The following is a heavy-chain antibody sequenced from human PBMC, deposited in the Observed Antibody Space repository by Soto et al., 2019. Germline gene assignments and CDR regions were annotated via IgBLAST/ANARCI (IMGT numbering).Heavy chain of an antibody. Sequence: GGSLRLSCSVSGFTFSRFGMHWGRQAPGKGLEWVALISHDGNIKYYSDSVRGRFTISRDNSRTTLFLQMNSLGPEDTAIYFCAKTIVPAAVRPIDYWGLGTL. CDR3: AKTIVPAAVRPIDY. V-gene: IGHV3-30*18. J-gene: IGHJ4*02. CDR2: ISHDGNIK. CDR1: GFTFSRFG. D-gene: IGHD2-2*01.